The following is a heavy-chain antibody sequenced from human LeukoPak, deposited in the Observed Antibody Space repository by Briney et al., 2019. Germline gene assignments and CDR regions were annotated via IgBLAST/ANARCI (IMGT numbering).Heavy chain of an antibody. Sequence: SETLSLTCTVSGGSISSYYWSWIRQPPGKGLEWIGYIYYSGSSNYNPSLKSRVTISVDTSKNQFSLKLSSVTAADTAVYYCARGFARASFDYWGQGTLVTVSS. CDR3: ARGFARASFDY. CDR1: GGSISSYY. CDR2: IYYSGSS. J-gene: IGHJ4*02. V-gene: IGHV4-59*01. D-gene: IGHD3-3*01.